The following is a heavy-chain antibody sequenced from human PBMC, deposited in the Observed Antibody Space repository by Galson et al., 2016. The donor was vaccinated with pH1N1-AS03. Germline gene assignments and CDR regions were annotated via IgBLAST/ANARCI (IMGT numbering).Heavy chain of an antibody. D-gene: IGHD5-12*01. CDR1: GFTFSSYR. CDR3: AREYNGHDPRYLYGMDV. CDR2: IGKGSGII. V-gene: IGHV3-48*02. Sequence: SLRLSCAASGFTFSSYRMNWVRHAPGKGLEWVSYIGKGSGIIYYADSVRGRFTISRDDVNNSLYLQMHSLRDEDTAVYYCAREYNGHDPRYLYGMDVWGQGTTVIASS. J-gene: IGHJ6*02.